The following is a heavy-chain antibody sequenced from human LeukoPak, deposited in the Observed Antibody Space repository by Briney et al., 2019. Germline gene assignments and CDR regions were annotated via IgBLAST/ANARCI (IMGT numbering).Heavy chain of an antibody. J-gene: IGHJ4*02. CDR1: GYTFTSYD. Sequence: GASLRVSCTPSGYTFTSYDINWVRQATGQGLEWMGWMNPNSGNTGYAQKFQGRVTMTRNTSISTAYMELSSLRSEDTAVYYCARGLFNYYDSTAYYPLHYWGQGTLVTVSS. D-gene: IGHD3-22*01. V-gene: IGHV1-8*01. CDR2: MNPNSGNT. CDR3: ARGLFNYYDSTAYYPLHY.